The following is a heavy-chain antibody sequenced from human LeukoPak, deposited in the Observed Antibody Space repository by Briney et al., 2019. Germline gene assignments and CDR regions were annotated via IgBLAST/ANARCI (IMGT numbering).Heavy chain of an antibody. CDR1: GGTFSSYA. CDR3: ASPTLRGGSCYSCPFDY. J-gene: IGHJ4*02. Sequence: ASVKVSCKASGGTFSSYAISWVRQAPGQGLEWMGRIIPILGIANYAQKFQGRVTITADKSTSTAYMELSSLRSEDTAVYYCASPTLRGGSCYSCPFDYWGQGTLVTVSS. D-gene: IGHD2-15*01. CDR2: IIPILGIA. V-gene: IGHV1-69*04.